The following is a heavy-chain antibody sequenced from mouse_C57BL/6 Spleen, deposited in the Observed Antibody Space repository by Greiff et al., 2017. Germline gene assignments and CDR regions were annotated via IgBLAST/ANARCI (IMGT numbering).Heavy chain of an antibody. CDR3: ARKRGYSNYDCYFDV. Sequence: VQLQESGPGLVAPSPSLSITCTVSGFSLTSSAISWVRPPPGKGLEWLGVIWTGGGTNYNSALNSRLSISKDNSKSQAFLKMNSLQTDDTARYYGARKRGYSNYDCYFDVWGTGTTVTVSS. V-gene: IGHV2-9-1*01. J-gene: IGHJ1*03. D-gene: IGHD2-5*01. CDR1: GFSLTSSA. CDR2: IWTGGGT.